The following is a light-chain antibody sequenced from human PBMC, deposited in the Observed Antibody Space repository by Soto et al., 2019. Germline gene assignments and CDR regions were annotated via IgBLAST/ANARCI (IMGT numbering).Light chain of an antibody. V-gene: IGLV1-40*01. CDR2: GND. J-gene: IGLJ1*01. CDR3: QSYGSSPSANFV. CDR1: SSNIGAGYD. Sequence: QSVLTQPPSVSGAPGQRVTISCTGSSSNIGAGYDVHWYQQLPGKAPKLLIYGNDNRPSGVPERFSGSKSGTSASLAITGLRAGDEADYYCQSYGSSPSANFVFGTGTKVTV.